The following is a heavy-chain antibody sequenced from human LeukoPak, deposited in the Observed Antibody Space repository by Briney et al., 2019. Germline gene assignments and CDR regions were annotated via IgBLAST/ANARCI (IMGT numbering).Heavy chain of an antibody. V-gene: IGHV4-34*01. CDR3: ARGGFYCGGDCYVDY. CDR2: INHSGST. J-gene: IGHJ4*02. D-gene: IGHD2-21*02. Sequence: SETLSLTCAVYGGSFSPYYWSWIRQPPGKGLEWIGEINHSGSTNYNPSLKSRVTISVDTSKNQFSLRLSSVTAADTAVYYCARGGFYCGGDCYVDYWGQGTLVTVST. CDR1: GGSFSPYY.